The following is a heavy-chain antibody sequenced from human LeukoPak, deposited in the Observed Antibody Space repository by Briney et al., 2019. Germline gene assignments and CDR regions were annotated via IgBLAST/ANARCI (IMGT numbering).Heavy chain of an antibody. J-gene: IGHJ4*02. CDR2: SNSRGSTI. D-gene: IGHD6-19*01. Sequence: PGGSLTLSCAASGFTFSSYEMNWVRQAPGKGLEWVSYSNSRGSTIYYADSVKGRFTISRDNAKNSLYLQMNSLRAEDTAVYYCARVASNHFDYWGQGTLVTVSS. CDR3: ARVASNHFDY. V-gene: IGHV3-48*03. CDR1: GFTFSSYE.